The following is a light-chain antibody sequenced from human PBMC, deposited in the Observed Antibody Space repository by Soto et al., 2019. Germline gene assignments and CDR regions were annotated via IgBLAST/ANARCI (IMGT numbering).Light chain of an antibody. CDR2: GAS. CDR1: QSVSSSY. CDR3: QQYGSSPIT. V-gene: IGKV3-20*01. J-gene: IGKJ5*01. Sequence: DIVMTQSPASLCLPPVQRATLSCRPSQSVSSSYLAWYQQKPGQAPRLLIYGASSRATGIPDRFSGSGSGTDFTLTISRLEPEDFAVYCCQQYGSSPITFGQGTRLDIK.